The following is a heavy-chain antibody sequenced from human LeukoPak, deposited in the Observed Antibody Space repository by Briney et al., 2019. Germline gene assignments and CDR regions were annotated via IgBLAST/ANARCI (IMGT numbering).Heavy chain of an antibody. CDR2: INPNSGGT. CDR1: GYTFTGYY. J-gene: IGHJ5*02. D-gene: IGHD6-13*01. CDR3: ARSKHVRSSSKDWFDP. Sequence: GASVKVSCKASGYTFTGYYMHWVRQAPGQGLEWMGWINPNSGGTNYAQKFQGRVTMTRDTSISTAYMELSRLRSDDTAVYYCARSKHVRSSSKDWFDPWGQGTLVTVSS. V-gene: IGHV1-2*02.